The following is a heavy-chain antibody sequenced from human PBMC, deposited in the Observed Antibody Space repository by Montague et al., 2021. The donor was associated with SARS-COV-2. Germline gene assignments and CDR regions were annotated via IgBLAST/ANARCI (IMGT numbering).Heavy chain of an antibody. CDR2: TYYRSKWYN. CDR1: GDSVSSHIAA. Sequence: CAISGDSVSSHIAAWNWIRQSPSRSLEWLGRTYYRSKWYNDYAVSVRSRITIGPDTSKNQFSLQLNSVTPEDTAVYYCTQERGPGRTTWHYFDYWGQGTRVTVS. J-gene: IGHJ4*02. D-gene: IGHD1-14*01. V-gene: IGHV6-1*01. CDR3: TQERGPGRTTWHYFDY.